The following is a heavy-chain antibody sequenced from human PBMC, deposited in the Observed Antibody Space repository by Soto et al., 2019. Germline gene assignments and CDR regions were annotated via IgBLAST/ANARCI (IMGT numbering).Heavy chain of an antibody. CDR1: GFTFSDYY. J-gene: IGHJ4*02. V-gene: IGHV3-11*06. Sequence: GGSLRLSCAASGFTFSDYYMSWIRQAPGKGLEWVSYISSSSSYKNYADSVKGRFTISRDNAKNSLYLQMNSLRAEDTAVYYCAREATMVRGVIPQPSPFDYWGQGTLVTVSS. CDR2: ISSSSSYK. CDR3: AREATMVRGVIPQPSPFDY. D-gene: IGHD3-10*01.